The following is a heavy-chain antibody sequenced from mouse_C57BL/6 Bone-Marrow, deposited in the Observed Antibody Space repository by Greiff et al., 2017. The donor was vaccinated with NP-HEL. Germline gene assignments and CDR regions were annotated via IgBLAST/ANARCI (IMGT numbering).Heavy chain of an antibody. V-gene: IGHV3-6*01. CDR3: ARVGYSFDY. CDR1: GYSITSGYY. Sequence: DVQLQESGPGLVKPSQSLSLTCSVTGYSITSGYYWNWIRQFPGNKLEWMGYISYDGSNNYNPSLKNRISITRDTSKNQFFLKLNSVTTEDTATYYCARVGYSFDYWGQGTTLTVSS. J-gene: IGHJ2*01. CDR2: ISYDGSN.